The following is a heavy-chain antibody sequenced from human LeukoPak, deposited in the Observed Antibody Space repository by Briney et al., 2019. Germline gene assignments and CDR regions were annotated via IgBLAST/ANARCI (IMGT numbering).Heavy chain of an antibody. J-gene: IGHJ3*02. CDR3: ARKFDAFDI. CDR1: GGSISSGGYS. Sequence: PSETLSLTCTASGGSISSGGYSWGWIRQPPGKGLEWIGYIYHSGSTYYNPSLKSRVTISVDRSKNQFSLKLRSVTAADTAVYYCARKFDAFDIWGQGTMVTVSS. CDR2: IYHSGST. V-gene: IGHV4-30-2*01.